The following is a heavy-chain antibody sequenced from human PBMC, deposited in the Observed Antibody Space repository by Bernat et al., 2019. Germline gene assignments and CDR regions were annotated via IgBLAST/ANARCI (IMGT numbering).Heavy chain of an antibody. Sequence: EVQLLESGGGLVQPGGSLRLSCAASGFTFSSYAMSWVRQAPGKGLEWVSAISGSGGSTYYADSVKGRFTISRDNPRNTLYLQMNSLRAEDTAVYYCAKHVGNPSGAFDIWGQGTMVTVSS. CDR1: GFTFSSYA. CDR2: ISGSGGST. J-gene: IGHJ3*02. CDR3: AKHVGNPSGAFDI. V-gene: IGHV3-23*01. D-gene: IGHD7-27*01.